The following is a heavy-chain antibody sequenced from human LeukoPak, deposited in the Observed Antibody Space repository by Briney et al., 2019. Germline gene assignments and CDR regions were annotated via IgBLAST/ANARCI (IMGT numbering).Heavy chain of an antibody. D-gene: IGHD4-23*01. V-gene: IGHV3-30*02. Sequence: GGSLRLSCAGFGFTFNTYGMHWVRQAPGKGLDWVAFIQFDESQKYYADSVRGRFTISRDNSKNTLYLQMNSLRPEDTAVYYCVFGGGWGQGTLVTVSS. J-gene: IGHJ4*02. CDR2: IQFDESQK. CDR3: VFGGG. CDR1: GFTFNTYG.